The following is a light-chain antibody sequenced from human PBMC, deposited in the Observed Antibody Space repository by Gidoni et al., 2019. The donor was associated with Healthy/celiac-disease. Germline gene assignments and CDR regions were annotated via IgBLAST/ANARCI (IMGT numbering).Light chain of an antibody. J-gene: IGKJ3*01. V-gene: IGKV1-9*01. CDR2: AAS. Sequence: DIQLTQSPSFLSASVGDRVTITCRASQGISSYVAWYQQKPGKAPKLLIYAASTLQSGVPSRCSGSGSGTEFTLTISSLQPEDFATYYCQQLNSYPPFTFGPGTKVDIK. CDR3: QQLNSYPPFT. CDR1: QGISSY.